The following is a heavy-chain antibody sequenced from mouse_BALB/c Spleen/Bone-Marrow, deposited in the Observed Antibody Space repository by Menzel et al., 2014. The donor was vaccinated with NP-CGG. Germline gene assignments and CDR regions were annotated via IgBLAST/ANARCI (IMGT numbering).Heavy chain of an antibody. D-gene: IGHD1-1*01. Sequence: EVKLQESGAEIVKPGASVKSSCTTSGFNIEDSYIYWMKQRPEQGLEWIGRIDPANGNTKYDPKFQGKATITVDTSSATAYLQLSSLTSEDTAVYYCARNYGSSLDYWGQGTTLTVSP. V-gene: IGHV14-3*02. J-gene: IGHJ2*01. CDR3: ARNYGSSLDY. CDR2: IDPANGNT. CDR1: GFNIEDSY.